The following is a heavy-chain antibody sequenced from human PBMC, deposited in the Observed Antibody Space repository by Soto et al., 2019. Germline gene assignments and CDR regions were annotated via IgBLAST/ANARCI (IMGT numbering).Heavy chain of an antibody. J-gene: IGHJ4*02. V-gene: IGHV1-2*02. CDR1: GYTFTGYY. CDR2: INPNSGGT. D-gene: IGHD3-3*01. Sequence: ASVKVSCKASGYTFTGYYMHWVRQAPGQGLEWMGWINPNSGGTNYAQKFQGRVTMTRDTSISTAYMELSRLRSDDTAVYYCARYYDFWSGYYYFDYWGQGTLVPVSS. CDR3: ARYYDFWSGYYYFDY.